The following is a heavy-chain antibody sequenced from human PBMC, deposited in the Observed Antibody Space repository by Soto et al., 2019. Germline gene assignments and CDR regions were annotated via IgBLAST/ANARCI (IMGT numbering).Heavy chain of an antibody. CDR1: GFTFGTYA. D-gene: IGHD3-9*01. J-gene: IGHJ4*02. Sequence: GGSLRLSCAASGFTFGTYAMSWVRQAPGKGLEWVSAISGSGGSTYYAASVKGRFTISRDNSKNTLYLQINSLRAEDTAVYYCAKGGWRLTGYPYYFEYCGQGTLVIGSS. V-gene: IGHV3-23*01. CDR2: ISGSGGST. CDR3: AKGGWRLTGYPYYFEY.